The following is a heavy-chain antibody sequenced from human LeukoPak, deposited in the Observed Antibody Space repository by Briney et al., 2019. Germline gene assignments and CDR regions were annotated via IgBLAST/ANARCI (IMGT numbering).Heavy chain of an antibody. Sequence: ASVKVSCKTSGYIFTPHHIHWMRQAPGQGLELLGWVSAANNPEYSQKFQGRVTMTRDTSISTAYMELTRLRSDDTAVYYCARDLWVKDWGDLDYWGQGTLVTVSS. V-gene: IGHV1-2*02. CDR2: VSAANNP. CDR3: ARDLWVKDWGDLDY. D-gene: IGHD7-27*01. CDR1: GYIFTPHH. J-gene: IGHJ4*02.